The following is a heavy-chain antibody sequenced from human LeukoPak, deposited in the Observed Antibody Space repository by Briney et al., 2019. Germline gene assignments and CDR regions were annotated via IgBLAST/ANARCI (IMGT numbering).Heavy chain of an antibody. J-gene: IGHJ4*02. Sequence: SETLSLTCAVSGGSFSGKYWTWIRQPPGKGLEWFGEINYSGSIYYNPSLKSRDTISVDTYETQFSLKLNSVTAADTAVYYCARDLMTWGQGTLVTVSS. V-gene: IGHV4-34*01. CDR1: GGSFSGKY. CDR3: ARDLMT. CDR2: INYSGSI.